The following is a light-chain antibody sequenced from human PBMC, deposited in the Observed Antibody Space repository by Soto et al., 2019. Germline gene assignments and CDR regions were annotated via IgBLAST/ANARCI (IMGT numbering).Light chain of an antibody. CDR3: QQYNNWPPLT. Sequence: ETVMTQSPATLSVSPGERATLSCRASQSVSSNLAWYQQKPGQPPRLLIYGASTRATGIPARFSGNGSGTEFTLTNSSLQSEDFAVYYCQQYNNWPPLTFGGGTKVEIK. CDR2: GAS. J-gene: IGKJ4*01. V-gene: IGKV3D-15*01. CDR1: QSVSSN.